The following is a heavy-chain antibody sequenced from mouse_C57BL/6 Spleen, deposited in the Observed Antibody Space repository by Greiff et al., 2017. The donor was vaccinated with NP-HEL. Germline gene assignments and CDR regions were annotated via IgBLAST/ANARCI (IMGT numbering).Heavy chain of an antibody. CDR3: AYGNYWYFDV. D-gene: IGHD2-1*01. CDR1: GYSITSGYY. V-gene: IGHV3-6*01. CDR2: ISYDGSN. J-gene: IGHJ1*03. Sequence: EVQLVESGPGLVKPSQSLSLTCSVTGYSITSGYYWNWIRQFPGNKLEWMGSISYDGSNNYNPSLKNRISITRDTSKNQFFLKLNSVTTEDTATYYCAYGNYWYFDVWGTGTTVTVSS.